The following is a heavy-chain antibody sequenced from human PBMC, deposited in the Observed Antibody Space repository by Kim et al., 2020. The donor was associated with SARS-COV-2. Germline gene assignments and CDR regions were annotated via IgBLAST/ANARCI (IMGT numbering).Heavy chain of an antibody. D-gene: IGHD1-26*01. CDR3: ARQWELPYYFDY. J-gene: IGHJ4*02. Sequence: SVKVSCKASGGTFSSYAISWVRQAPGQGLEWMGGIIPIFGTANYAQKFQGRVTITADESTSTAYMELSSLRSEDTAVYYCARQWELPYYFDYWGQGTLVTVSS. CDR2: IIPIFGTA. CDR1: GGTFSSYA. V-gene: IGHV1-69*13.